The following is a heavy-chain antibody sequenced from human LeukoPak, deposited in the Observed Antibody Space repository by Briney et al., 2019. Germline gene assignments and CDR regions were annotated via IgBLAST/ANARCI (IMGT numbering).Heavy chain of an antibody. CDR2: IYYSGST. CDR1: GGSISSYY. J-gene: IGHJ4*02. Sequence: SETLSLTCTVSGGSISSYYWSWIRQSPGKGLEGIVYIYYSGSTNYNPSLKRRVTISVDTSKNQFSLKLSSVTDADTAVYYCARNGQQLVKVDYWGQGTLVTVSS. V-gene: IGHV4-59*01. D-gene: IGHD6-13*01. CDR3: ARNGQQLVKVDY.